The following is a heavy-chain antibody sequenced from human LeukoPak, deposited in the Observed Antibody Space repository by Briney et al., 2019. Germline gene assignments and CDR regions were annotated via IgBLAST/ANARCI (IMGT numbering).Heavy chain of an antibody. CDR2: INPDGTTT. J-gene: IGHJ4*02. CDR1: GFTVSSNY. Sequence: SGGSLRLSCAASGFTVSSNYMSWVRQTPGKGLVWVSRINPDGTTTSYADSVKGRFTISRDNARNTLYLEMNSLRAEDTAVYYCARVGIGRYSFDSWGQGTLVTVSS. D-gene: IGHD1-26*01. CDR3: ARVGIGRYSFDS. V-gene: IGHV3-74*01.